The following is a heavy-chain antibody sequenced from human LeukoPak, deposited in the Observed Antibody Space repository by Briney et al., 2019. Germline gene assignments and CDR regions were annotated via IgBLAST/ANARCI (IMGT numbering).Heavy chain of an antibody. CDR1: GGTFISYA. D-gene: IGHD2-15*01. CDR2: IIPIFGTA. V-gene: IGHV1-69*13. Sequence: SVKVSCKASGGTFISYAISWVRQAPGQGLEWMGGIIPIFGTANYAQKFQGRVTITADESTSTAYMELSSLRSEDTAVYYCARGLEPVVAATHFDYWGQGTLVAVSS. J-gene: IGHJ4*02. CDR3: ARGLEPVVAATHFDY.